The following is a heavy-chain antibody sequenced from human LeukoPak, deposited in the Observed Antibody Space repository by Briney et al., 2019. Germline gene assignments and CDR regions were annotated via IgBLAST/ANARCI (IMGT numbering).Heavy chain of an antibody. J-gene: IGHJ4*02. CDR1: GGTFSSYA. CDR2: IIPIFGTA. V-gene: IGHV1-69*05. Sequence: GSSVKVSCKASGGTFSSYAISWVRQAPGQGLEWMGGIIPIFGTANYAQKFQGRVTITTDESTSTAYMELSSLRSEDTAVYYCASYNEQWLAWDYWGQGTLVTVSS. D-gene: IGHD6-19*01. CDR3: ASYNEQWLAWDY.